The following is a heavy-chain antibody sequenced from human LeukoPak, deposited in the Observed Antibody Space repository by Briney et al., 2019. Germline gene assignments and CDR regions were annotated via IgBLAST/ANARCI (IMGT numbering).Heavy chain of an antibody. CDR2: IYYSGST. CDR1: RGSISSEY. D-gene: IGHD5-18*01. V-gene: IGHV4-59*01. CDR3: ARGFGYSFGYIGY. J-gene: IGHJ4*02. Sequence: PSETLSLTCTVSRGSISSEYWSWIRQPPGKGLEWIGYIYYSGSTNYNPSLKSRVTISVDTSKNQFSLKLSSVTAADTAVYYCARGFGYSFGYIGYWGQGTLVTVSS.